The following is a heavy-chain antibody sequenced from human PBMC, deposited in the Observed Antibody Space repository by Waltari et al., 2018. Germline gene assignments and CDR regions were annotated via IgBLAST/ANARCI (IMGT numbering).Heavy chain of an antibody. Sequence: QVQLVQSGAAVKKPGASVKVSCKASGYTFTSYGISWVRQAPGQGLAWMGWISAYNGNTNYAQKLQGRVTMTTDTSTSTAYMELRSLRSDDTAVYYCARDGGAYYDFWSGYYLDYWGQGTLVTVSS. CDR2: ISAYNGNT. CDR1: GYTFTSYG. D-gene: IGHD3-3*01. J-gene: IGHJ4*02. CDR3: ARDGGAYYDFWSGYYLDY. V-gene: IGHV1-18*01.